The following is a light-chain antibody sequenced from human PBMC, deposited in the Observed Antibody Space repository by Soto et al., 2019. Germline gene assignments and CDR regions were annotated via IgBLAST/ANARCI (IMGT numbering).Light chain of an antibody. V-gene: IGKV3-11*01. CDR1: QSISSY. J-gene: IGKJ5*01. CDR3: QQRDHWPIT. CDR2: DAS. Sequence: EVVLTQSPATLSLSPGERATLSCRASQSISSYLTWYQQKPGQAPRLLIFDASKRATGIPARFSGSGSGTDFTLTISSLEPADFAVYYCQQRDHWPITFGQGTRLESK.